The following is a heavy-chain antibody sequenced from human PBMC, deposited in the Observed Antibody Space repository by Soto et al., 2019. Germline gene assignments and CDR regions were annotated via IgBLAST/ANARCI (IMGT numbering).Heavy chain of an antibody. CDR3: ARDQNYYYSSGTKGSAFDI. J-gene: IGHJ3*02. V-gene: IGHV3-30-3*01. CDR2: ISYDGSNK. CDR1: GFPFSSYA. D-gene: IGHD3-22*01. Sequence: QVQLVESGGGVVQPGRALRLSCAAAGFPFSSYAMHWVRQAPGKGLEWVAVISYDGSNKYYADSVKGRFTISRNNSKNTLYLQMNSLRAEDTAVYYCARDQNYYYSSGTKGSAFDIWGQGTMVTVSS.